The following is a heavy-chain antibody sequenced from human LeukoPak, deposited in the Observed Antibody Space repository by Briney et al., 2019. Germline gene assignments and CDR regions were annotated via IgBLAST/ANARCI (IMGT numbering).Heavy chain of an antibody. J-gene: IGHJ4*02. V-gene: IGHV1-8*01. Sequence: ASVKLSCKASGYTFTSYDINWVRQATGQGLEWMGWMNPNSGNTGYAQKFQGRVTMTRNTSISTAYMELSSLRSEDTAVYYCARRGRYYDSSGYYYAYWGQGTLVTVSS. CDR3: ARRGRYYDSSGYYYAY. CDR1: GYTFTSYD. CDR2: MNPNSGNT. D-gene: IGHD3-22*01.